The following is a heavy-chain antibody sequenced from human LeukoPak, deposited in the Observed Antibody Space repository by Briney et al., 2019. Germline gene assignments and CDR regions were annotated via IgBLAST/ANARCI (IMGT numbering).Heavy chain of an antibody. CDR1: GFTFTTYS. CDR3: AKGIYGDYTFNFDY. D-gene: IGHD4-17*01. V-gene: IGHV3-48*01. CDR2: ITTTSSTM. J-gene: IGHJ4*02. Sequence: GGSLRLSCAASGFTFTTYSMNWVRQAPGKGLEWVSYITTTSSTMYYADSVKGRFTISRDNAKNSLYLQMNSLRAEDTALYYCAKGIYGDYTFNFDYWGQGTLVTVSS.